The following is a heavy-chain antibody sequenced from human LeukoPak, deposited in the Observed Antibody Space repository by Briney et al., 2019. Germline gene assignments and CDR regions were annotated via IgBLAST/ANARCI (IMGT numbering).Heavy chain of an antibody. CDR3: AKDPPSYCSGGSCYPFPFDY. J-gene: IGHJ4*02. D-gene: IGHD2-15*01. Sequence: GGSLRLSCAASGFTFDDYAMHWVRQAPGKGLEWVSGISWNSGSIGYADSVKGRFTISRDNAKNSLYLQMNSLRAEDTAVYYCAKDPPSYCSGGSCYPFPFDYWGQGTLVTVSS. CDR1: GFTFDDYA. CDR2: ISWNSGSI. V-gene: IGHV3-9*01.